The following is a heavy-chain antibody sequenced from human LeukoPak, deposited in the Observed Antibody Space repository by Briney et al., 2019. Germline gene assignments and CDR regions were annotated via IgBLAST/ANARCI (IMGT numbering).Heavy chain of an antibody. J-gene: IGHJ6*02. CDR3: ARDSHDSSGYRLDV. Sequence: SETLSLTCTVSGGSISSSSYYWGWIRQPPGKGLEWIGSIYYSGSTYYNPSLKSRVTISVDTSKNQFSLKLSSVTAADTAVYYCARDSHDSSGYRLDVWGQGTTVTVSS. CDR2: IYYSGST. CDR1: GGSISSSSYY. V-gene: IGHV4-39*07. D-gene: IGHD3-22*01.